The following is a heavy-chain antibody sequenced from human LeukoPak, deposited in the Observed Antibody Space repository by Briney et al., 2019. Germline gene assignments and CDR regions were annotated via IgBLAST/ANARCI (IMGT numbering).Heavy chain of an antibody. J-gene: IGHJ4*02. D-gene: IGHD2-15*01. CDR3: AREITDIVVVVAATFGY. V-gene: IGHV7-4-1*02. CDR2: INTNTGNP. Sequence: ASVKVSCKASGGTFSSYAISWVRQAPGQGLEWMGWINTNTGNPTYAQGFTGRFVFSLDTSVSTAYLQISSLKAEDTAVYYCAREITDIVVVVAATFGYWGQGTLVTVSS. CDR1: GGTFSSYA.